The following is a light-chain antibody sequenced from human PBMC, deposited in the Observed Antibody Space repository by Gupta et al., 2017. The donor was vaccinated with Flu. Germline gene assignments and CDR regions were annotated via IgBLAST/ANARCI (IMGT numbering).Light chain of an antibody. CDR3: LLYYSDSFWV. Sequence: QAVVTQAPSLTVSPGGTVTVTCASSTGPVTSGHYPYWFQQKSGQAPTTLSYDANNRQSWTPARFSGSLLGGKAALTLSGAQPDDEADYYCLLYYSDSFWVFGGGTKVTVL. V-gene: IGLV7-46*01. CDR2: DAN. J-gene: IGLJ3*02. CDR1: TGPVTSGHY.